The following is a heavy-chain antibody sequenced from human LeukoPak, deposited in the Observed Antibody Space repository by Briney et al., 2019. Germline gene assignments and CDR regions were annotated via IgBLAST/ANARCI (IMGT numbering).Heavy chain of an antibody. Sequence: SQTLSLTCAVDGGSFSGYYWSWIRKPAGKGLEWIGEINHSGSTNYNPSLKSRVTISVDTSKNQFSLKLSSVTAADTAVYYCARRVVVVAATLSNWFDPWGKGTLVTVSS. D-gene: IGHD2-15*01. V-gene: IGHV4-34*01. CDR2: INHSGST. CDR1: GGSFSGYY. J-gene: IGHJ5*02. CDR3: ARRVVVVAATLSNWFDP.